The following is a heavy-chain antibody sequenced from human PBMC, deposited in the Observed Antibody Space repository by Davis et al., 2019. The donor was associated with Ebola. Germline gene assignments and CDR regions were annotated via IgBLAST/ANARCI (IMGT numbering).Heavy chain of an antibody. D-gene: IGHD3-10*01. CDR3: ARDLGSGFDFDF. Sequence: GESLKISCAASGFTFSSYSMNWVRQAPGKGLEWVLSISSSSSFIDYADSMKGRFTISRDNAKNSLYLQMNSLRAEDTAVYYCARDLGSGFDFDFWGQGTLVTVSS. CDR2: ISSSSSFI. V-gene: IGHV3-21*01. J-gene: IGHJ4*02. CDR1: GFTFSSYS.